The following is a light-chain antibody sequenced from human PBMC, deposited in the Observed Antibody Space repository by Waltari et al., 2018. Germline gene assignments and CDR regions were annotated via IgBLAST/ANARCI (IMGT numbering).Light chain of an antibody. V-gene: IGLV3-1*01. CDR2: QDK. J-gene: IGLJ1*01. Sequence: SELTQPPSVSVSPGQTASITCSGDKLGDQYVSWFQQRPGQSPTLVIYQDKERPSGIPERFPGSNSGTTATLTISGTQALDEADYYCQAWDSGPAVFGTGTKVTVL. CDR3: QAWDSGPAV. CDR1: KLGDQY.